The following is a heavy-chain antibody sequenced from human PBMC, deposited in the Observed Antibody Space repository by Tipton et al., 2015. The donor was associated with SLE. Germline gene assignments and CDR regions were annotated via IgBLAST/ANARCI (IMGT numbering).Heavy chain of an antibody. CDR3: ARDGLGSSWVGAFDI. D-gene: IGHD6-13*01. V-gene: IGHV4-59*11. CDR1: GGSISSHY. Sequence: GLVKPSETLSLTCTVSGGSISSHYWSWIRQPPGKGLEWIGYIYYSGSTNYNPSLKSRVTISVDTSKNQFSLKLSSVTAADTAVYYCARDGLGSSWVGAFDIWGQGTMVTVSS. J-gene: IGHJ3*02. CDR2: IYYSGST.